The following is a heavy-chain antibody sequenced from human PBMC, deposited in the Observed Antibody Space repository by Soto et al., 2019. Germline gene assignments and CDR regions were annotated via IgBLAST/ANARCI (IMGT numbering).Heavy chain of an antibody. CDR1: GFTFSAYS. CDR3: ARELLTDDYYHYVRDV. V-gene: IGHV3-21*01. D-gene: IGHD3-10*01. CDR2: ISSSTIYT. J-gene: IGHJ6*02. Sequence: PCGSLRLSCAASGFTFSAYSMNWVRQAPGKGLEWVASISSSTIYTYYAELVKGRFTISRDNAKNSLYLQMNSLRAEETAVYYCARELLTDDYYHYVRDVWGQGTT.